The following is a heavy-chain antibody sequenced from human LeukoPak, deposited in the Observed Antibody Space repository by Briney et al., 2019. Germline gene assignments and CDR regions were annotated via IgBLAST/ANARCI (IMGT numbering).Heavy chain of an antibody. J-gene: IGHJ6*02. CDR1: GFTFSSYA. V-gene: IGHV3-23*01. CDR2: VSDSGGST. Sequence: GGSLRLSCAASGFTFSSYAMSWVRQAPGKGLEWVSGVSDSGGSTYYADSVKGRFTISRANSKNTLYLQMNSLRGDDTAVYYCAKASSGASYYYGLDVWGQGTTVTVSS. CDR3: AKASSGASYYYGLDV. D-gene: IGHD3-22*01.